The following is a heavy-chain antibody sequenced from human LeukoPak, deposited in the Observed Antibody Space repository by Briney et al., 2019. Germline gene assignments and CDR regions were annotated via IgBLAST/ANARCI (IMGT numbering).Heavy chain of an antibody. V-gene: IGHV3-7*03. J-gene: IGHJ4*02. CDR1: GFTFSSYW. CDR2: INQDGSER. Sequence: GGSLRLSCVASGFTFSSYWMSWVRQAPGKGLERVANINQDGSERFYVDSVKGRFTISRDNPKKSLYLQMINLRDEDTAVYYCARAYWGSVDYWGQGALVTVSS. D-gene: IGHD7-27*01. CDR3: ARAYWGSVDY.